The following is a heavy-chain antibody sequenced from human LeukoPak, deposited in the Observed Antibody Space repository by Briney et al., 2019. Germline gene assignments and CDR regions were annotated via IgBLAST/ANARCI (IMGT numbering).Heavy chain of an antibody. Sequence: GGSLRLSCAASGFTFSSYSMNWVRQAPGKGLEWVSVIYSGGSTYYADSVKGRFTISRDTSKNTLSLQMNSLRAEDTAVYYCASLSLGHYWGQGTLVTVSS. D-gene: IGHD6-6*01. V-gene: IGHV3-53*01. CDR3: ASLSLGHY. J-gene: IGHJ4*02. CDR2: IYSGGST. CDR1: GFTFSSYS.